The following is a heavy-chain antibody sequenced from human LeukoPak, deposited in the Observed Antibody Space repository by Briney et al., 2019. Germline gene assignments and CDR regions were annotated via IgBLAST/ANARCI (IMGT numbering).Heavy chain of an antibody. J-gene: IGHJ5*02. CDR3: ARAGWYCSGGSCLVDWFDP. Sequence: ASVKVSCKASGYTFTGYYMHWVRQTPAQGLEWMGWINPNSGGTNYAQKFQGRVTMNRDTSISTAYMELTMLRSDDTAVYYCARAGWYCSGGSCLVDWFDPWGQGTLVTVSS. D-gene: IGHD2-15*01. CDR1: GYTFTGYY. V-gene: IGHV1-2*02. CDR2: INPNSGGT.